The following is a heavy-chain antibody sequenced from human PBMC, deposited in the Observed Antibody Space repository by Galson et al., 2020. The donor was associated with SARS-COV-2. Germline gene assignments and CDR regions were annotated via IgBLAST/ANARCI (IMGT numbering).Heavy chain of an antibody. J-gene: IGHJ6*02. D-gene: IGHD3-3*01. V-gene: IGHV4-38-2*02. CDR2: IQQSGTP. Sequence: SETLYLTCSVSGYSIRNYYYWGWKRQSPGKGMEWLGSIQQSGTPPYNPSLKNRVTLSLDTSKNQFSLKRTSVTAADTALYYCARDRRDTIFGVSNFYYYHGMDVWGQGTTVTVSS. CDR3: ARDRRDTIFGVSNFYYYHGMDV. CDR1: GYSIRNYYY.